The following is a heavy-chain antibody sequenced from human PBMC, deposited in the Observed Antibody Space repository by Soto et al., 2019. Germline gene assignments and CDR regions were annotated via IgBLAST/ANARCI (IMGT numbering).Heavy chain of an antibody. J-gene: IGHJ4*02. D-gene: IGHD6-6*01. CDR3: ARGQQLGRY. CDR2: INHSGST. CDR1: GGSFSGYY. Sequence: SETLSLTCAVYGGSFSGYYWSWIRQPPGKGLEWIGEINHSGSTNYNPSLKSRVTISVDTSKNQFSLKLSSVTAADTAVYYCARGQQLGRYWGQGTLVTVSS. V-gene: IGHV4-34*01.